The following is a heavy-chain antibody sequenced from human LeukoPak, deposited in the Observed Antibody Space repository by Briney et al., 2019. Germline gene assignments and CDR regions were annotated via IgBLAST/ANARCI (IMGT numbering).Heavy chain of an antibody. CDR3: ARDSVLRYFDWLSESGAFDI. CDR1: GFTFSDYN. V-gene: IGHV3-11*01. Sequence: GGSLRLSCAASGFTFSDYNMRWIRQAPGKGLEWVSSISRSGSTKYYADSVKGRFTISRDNAKNSLFLQMNSLRAEDTAVYYCARDSVLRYFDWLSESGAFDIWGQGTMVTVSS. CDR2: ISRSGSTK. D-gene: IGHD3-9*01. J-gene: IGHJ3*02.